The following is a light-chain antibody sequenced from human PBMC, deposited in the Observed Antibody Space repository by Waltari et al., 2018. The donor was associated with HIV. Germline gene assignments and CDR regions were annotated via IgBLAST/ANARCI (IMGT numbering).Light chain of an antibody. J-gene: IGLJ1*01. CDR3: VGWDASLSAYV. CDR2: KTY. CDR1: SSNIGNDN. V-gene: IGLV1-47*01. Sequence: QSVLTQPPSASGTPGQRVTISCSGSSSNIGNDNVYWYQQLPGTAPKLLIYKTYPRPSGVPDRFAGSKSGTSASLAISGLRSEDEADYYCVGWDASLSAYVFGTGTKVTIL.